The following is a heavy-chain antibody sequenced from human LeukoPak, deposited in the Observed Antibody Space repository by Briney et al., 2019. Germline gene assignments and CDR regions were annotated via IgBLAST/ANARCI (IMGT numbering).Heavy chain of an antibody. Sequence: SVKVSCKASGGTFSSYAISWVRQASGQGLEWMGRIIPILGIANYAQKFQGRVTITRDTSASTAYMELSSLRSEDTAVYYCARAVAGTGYFDYWGQGTLVTVSS. CDR3: ARAVAGTGYFDY. CDR2: IIPILGIA. CDR1: GGTFSSYA. J-gene: IGHJ4*02. D-gene: IGHD6-19*01. V-gene: IGHV1-69*04.